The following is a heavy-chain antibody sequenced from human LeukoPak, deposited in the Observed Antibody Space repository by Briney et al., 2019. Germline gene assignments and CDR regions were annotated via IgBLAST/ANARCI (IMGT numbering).Heavy chain of an antibody. Sequence: GGSLRLSCAASGFTFSNYAMNWVRQAPGKGLEWVSGISAGGGSTYYADSVKGRFAISRDNSKNTLYLQMDSLRAGDTAVYYCAKYPKYVVLVVVAMTYHYYGADVWGQGTPVTVSS. CDR2: ISAGGGST. CDR1: GFTFSNYA. CDR3: AKYPKYVVLVVVAMTYHYYGADV. J-gene: IGHJ6*02. D-gene: IGHD2-15*01. V-gene: IGHV3-23*01.